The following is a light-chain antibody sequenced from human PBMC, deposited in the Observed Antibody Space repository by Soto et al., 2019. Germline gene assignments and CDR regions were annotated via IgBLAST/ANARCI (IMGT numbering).Light chain of an antibody. Sequence: QSVLTQPPSASGTPGQRVTISCSGGSSNIGVNTVTWYQQLPRAAPKLLIYTNDQRPSGVPDRFSASKSGTAASLAISGLXSEDEAAYYCVAWDDSLNGYVFGPGTKVTVL. J-gene: IGLJ1*01. CDR1: SSNIGVNT. CDR3: VAWDDSLNGYV. V-gene: IGLV1-44*01. CDR2: TND.